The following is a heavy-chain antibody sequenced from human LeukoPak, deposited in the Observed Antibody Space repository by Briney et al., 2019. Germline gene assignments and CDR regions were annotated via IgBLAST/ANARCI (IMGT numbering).Heavy chain of an antibody. Sequence: TGGSLRLSCAASRYTFTSSGMQSGRQAPGKGLEWVAVISYDGSNKYYADSVKGRFTISRDNSKNTLYLQMNSLRAEDTAVYYCAKDGITIFGVVITALGYWGQGTLVTVSS. CDR2: ISYDGSNK. V-gene: IGHV3-30*18. D-gene: IGHD3-3*01. J-gene: IGHJ4*02. CDR3: AKDGITIFGVVITALGY. CDR1: RYTFTSSG.